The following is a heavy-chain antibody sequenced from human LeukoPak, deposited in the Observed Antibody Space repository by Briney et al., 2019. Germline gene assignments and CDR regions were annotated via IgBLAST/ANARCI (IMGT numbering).Heavy chain of an antibody. CDR1: GLIVSNNY. V-gene: IGHV3-30*02. Sequence: TGGSLRLSCAASGLIVSNNYMSWVRQAPGKGLEWVAFIRYDGSNKYHADSVKGRFTISRDNSKNTLYLQMNSLRAEDTAVYYCAKTMSPYYYDSSGFWGQGTLVTVSS. CDR3: AKTMSPYYYDSSGF. D-gene: IGHD3-22*01. CDR2: IRYDGSNK. J-gene: IGHJ4*02.